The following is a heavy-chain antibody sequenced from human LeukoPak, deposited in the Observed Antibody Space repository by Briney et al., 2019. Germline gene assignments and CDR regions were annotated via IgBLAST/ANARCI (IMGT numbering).Heavy chain of an antibody. D-gene: IGHD4-23*01. J-gene: IGHJ4*02. CDR2: ISGSGTST. Sequence: GGSLRLSCAASGFTFSSYSMNWVRQAPRKGLEWVSSISGSGTSTYYADSVQGRFIISRDNSKNTLFLQMNSLRAEDTAVYYCANKLPGTSPFDNWGQGSLVTVSS. CDR1: GFTFSSYS. CDR3: ANKLPGTSPFDN. V-gene: IGHV3-23*01.